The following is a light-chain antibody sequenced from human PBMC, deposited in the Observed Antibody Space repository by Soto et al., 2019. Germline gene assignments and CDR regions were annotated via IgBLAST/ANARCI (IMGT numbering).Light chain of an antibody. CDR1: QSVDNY. V-gene: IGKV3-11*01. J-gene: IGKJ1*01. CDR2: ESS. CDR3: QQRSTWPQT. Sequence: EIVLTQSPATLSLSPGERATLSCRASQSVDNYLDWYQQKPGQAPRLLIYESSNRATGIPARFSGSGSGTDFSLTISSLEPEDFAVYYRQQRSTWPQTFGQGTKVDIK.